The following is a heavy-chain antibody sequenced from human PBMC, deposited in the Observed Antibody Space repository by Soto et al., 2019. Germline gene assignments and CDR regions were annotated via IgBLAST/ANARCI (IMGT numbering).Heavy chain of an antibody. CDR3: VRGALRAPATFDD. CDR2: IFHRGST. V-gene: IGHV4-4*02. D-gene: IGHD1-26*01. CDR1: GGSINTNNW. Sequence: QVQLKESGPGLVNPSGTLSLTCAVSGGSINTNNWWSWVRQPPGKGLEWIGEIFHRGSTNYNPSFKSRVTISLDKSNNHFSLKLISVTAADTAVYYCVRGALRAPATFDDWGQGTPVTVSS. J-gene: IGHJ4*02.